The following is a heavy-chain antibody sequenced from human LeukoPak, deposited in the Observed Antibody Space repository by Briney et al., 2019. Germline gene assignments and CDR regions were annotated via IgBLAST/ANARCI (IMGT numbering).Heavy chain of an antibody. D-gene: IGHD2-2*01. Sequence: GSVKVSCKVSGYTLTELSMRWVRQAPGKGLEWMGGFDPEDGETIYAQKFQGRVTMTEDTSTDTAYMELSSLRSEDTAVYYCAASGPPAARFIDYWGQGTLVTVSS. CDR3: AASGPPAARFIDY. CDR2: FDPEDGET. CDR1: GYTLTELS. J-gene: IGHJ4*02. V-gene: IGHV1-24*01.